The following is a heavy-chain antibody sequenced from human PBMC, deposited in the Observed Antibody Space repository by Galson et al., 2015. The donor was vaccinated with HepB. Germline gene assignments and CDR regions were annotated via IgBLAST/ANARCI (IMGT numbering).Heavy chain of an antibody. Sequence: SGFTFSSYSMNWVRQAPGKGLEWVSSISSGSTYIYYADSVKGRFTISRDNAKNSLYLQMNSLRAEDTAVYYCASVSCSGGSCHGGLDPWGQGTLVTVSS. CDR2: ISSGSTYI. CDR1: GFTFSSYS. V-gene: IGHV3-21*01. D-gene: IGHD2-15*01. CDR3: ASVSCSGGSCHGGLDP. J-gene: IGHJ5*02.